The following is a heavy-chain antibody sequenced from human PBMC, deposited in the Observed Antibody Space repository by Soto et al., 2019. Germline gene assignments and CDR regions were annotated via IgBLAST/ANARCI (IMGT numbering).Heavy chain of an antibody. D-gene: IGHD2-15*01. CDR1: GFSLSTSGVG. Sequence: QITLKESGPTLVKPTQTLTLTCTFSGFSLSTSGVGVGWIRQPPGKALEWLALIYWDDDKRYSPSLKSRLTLTKDTSKNQGVLTMPNMDPVDTATYYCAHRPSYCSGGSCYSGFDYWGQGTLVTVSS. CDR2: IYWDDDK. J-gene: IGHJ4*02. CDR3: AHRPSYCSGGSCYSGFDY. V-gene: IGHV2-5*02.